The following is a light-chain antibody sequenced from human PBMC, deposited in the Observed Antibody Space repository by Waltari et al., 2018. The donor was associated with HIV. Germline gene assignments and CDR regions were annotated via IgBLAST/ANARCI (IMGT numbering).Light chain of an antibody. CDR3: SSYAGSNNLVV. Sequence: QSALTQPPSASGSPGQSVTISCTGTSSDVGGYNYVSWYQQHPGKAPKLMIYEVSVRPSGCPDRFSGSRSGNTSSLSVSGLQAEDEADYYGSSYAGSNNLVVFGGGTKLTVL. J-gene: IGLJ2*01. CDR1: SSDVGGYNY. CDR2: EVS. V-gene: IGLV2-8*01.